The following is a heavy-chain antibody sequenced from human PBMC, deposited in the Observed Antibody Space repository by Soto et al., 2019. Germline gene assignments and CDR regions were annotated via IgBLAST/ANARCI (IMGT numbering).Heavy chain of an antibody. CDR3: ASFLVLDAFDI. V-gene: IGHV3-23*01. J-gene: IGHJ3*02. CDR2: ISGSGGST. Sequence: GGSLRLSCAASGFTFSSYAMSWVRQAPVKGLECVSAISGSGGSTYYADSVKGRFTISKYNAKNALYLQMNILTAEDTAVYDSASFLVLDAFDIWGQGAMVTVSS. D-gene: IGHD6-13*01. CDR1: GFTFSSYA.